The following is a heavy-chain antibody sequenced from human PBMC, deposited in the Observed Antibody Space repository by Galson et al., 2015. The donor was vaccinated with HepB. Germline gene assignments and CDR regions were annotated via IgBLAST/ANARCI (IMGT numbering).Heavy chain of an antibody. Sequence: SLRLSCAASGFDFSSYAMSWVRQAPGKGLEWVGSITGRGDSAHYAEAVKGRLTISRDNSKDILYLQMNNLRADYTAVYYCATVEGLFSWFGELKYWGQGALVTVSS. J-gene: IGHJ4*02. D-gene: IGHD3-10*01. V-gene: IGHV3-23*01. CDR1: GFDFSSYA. CDR2: ITGRGDSA. CDR3: ATVEGLFSWFGELKY.